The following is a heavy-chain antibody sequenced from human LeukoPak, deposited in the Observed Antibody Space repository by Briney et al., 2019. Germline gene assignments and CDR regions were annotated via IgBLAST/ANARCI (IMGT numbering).Heavy chain of an antibody. Sequence: GGSLRLSCAASGFTFSSQAMSWVRLAPGKGLEWVSDISGSGGSTYYADSVKGRFTISRDNSKNTLYLQMNSLRAEDTAAYYCANKLTGTLFDYWGQGTLVTVSS. CDR1: GFTFSSQA. CDR2: ISGSGGST. CDR3: ANKLTGTLFDY. V-gene: IGHV3-23*01. J-gene: IGHJ4*02. D-gene: IGHD7-27*01.